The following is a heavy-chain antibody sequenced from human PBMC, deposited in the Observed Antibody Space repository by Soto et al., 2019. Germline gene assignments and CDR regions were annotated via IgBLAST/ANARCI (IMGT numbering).Heavy chain of an antibody. V-gene: IGHV3-30-3*01. D-gene: IGHD3-3*01. J-gene: IGHJ4*02. CDR2: ISYAGSNK. Sequence: QVQLVESGGGVVQPGRSLRLSCAASGFTFSSYAMHWVRQAPGKGLEWVAVISYAGSNKYYADSVKGRFTISRDNSKNTLYLQMNSLSAEDTAVYYCARDRWSQLYDYWGQGTLVTVFS. CDR3: ARDRWSQLYDY. CDR1: GFTFSSYA.